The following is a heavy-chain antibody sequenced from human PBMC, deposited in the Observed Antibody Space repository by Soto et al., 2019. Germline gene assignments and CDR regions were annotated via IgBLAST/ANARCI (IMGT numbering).Heavy chain of an antibody. CDR2: IHHSGSA. J-gene: IGHJ4*02. CDR1: GGSISNTSW. V-gene: IGHV4-4*02. D-gene: IGHD3-10*01. CDR3: ARVESGIFGAY. Sequence: QVQLQESGPGLVKPSGTLSLSCVVSGGSISNTSWWSWVRQPPGEGLEWIGEIHHSGSANYDPSLKTRGTLSMDKSKNQFSLRLTSVTAADTAVYYCARVESGIFGAYWGQGSLVTVSS.